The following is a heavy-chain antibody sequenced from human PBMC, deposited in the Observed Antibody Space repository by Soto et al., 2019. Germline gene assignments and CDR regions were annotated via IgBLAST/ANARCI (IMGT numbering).Heavy chain of an antibody. J-gene: IGHJ4*02. CDR3: ARGGDYGDYAVDY. CDR2: ISSSSSYI. V-gene: IGHV3-21*01. D-gene: IGHD4-17*01. Sequence: EVQLVESGGGLVKPGGSLRLSCAASGFTFSSYSMNWVRQAPGKGLEWVSSISSSSSYIYYADSVKCRFTISRDNAKNSLYLQMNSLRAEDTAVYYCARGGDYGDYAVDYWGQGTLVTVSS. CDR1: GFTFSSYS.